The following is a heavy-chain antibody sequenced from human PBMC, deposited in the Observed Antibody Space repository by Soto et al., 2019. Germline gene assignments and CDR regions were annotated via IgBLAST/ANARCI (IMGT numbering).Heavy chain of an antibody. V-gene: IGHV1-8*01. J-gene: IGHJ5*02. CDR1: GYTFTSYD. CDR3: ARDAPAYCGGDCPNWFDP. Sequence: AASMKVSCKASGYTFTSYDINWVRQATGQGLEWMGWMNPNSGNTGYAQKFQGRVTMTRNTSISTAYMELSSLRSEDTAVYYCARDAPAYCGGDCPNWFDPWGQGTLVTVSS. D-gene: IGHD2-21*02. CDR2: MNPNSGNT.